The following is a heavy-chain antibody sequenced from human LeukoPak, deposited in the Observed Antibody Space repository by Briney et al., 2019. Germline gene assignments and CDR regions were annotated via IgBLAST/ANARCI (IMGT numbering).Heavy chain of an antibody. D-gene: IGHD2-8*02. V-gene: IGHV3-30*02. CDR3: AKDPGASVSGFYMDV. Sequence: GGSLRLSCAASGFTFRNYGMHWVRQATGKGLEWVSFIWSDGNNRFYADSVKGRFTISRDNSKNMLYLQMDTLRAEDTALYYCAKDPGASVSGFYMDVWGKGTTVTVSS. J-gene: IGHJ6*03. CDR2: IWSDGNNR. CDR1: GFTFRNYG.